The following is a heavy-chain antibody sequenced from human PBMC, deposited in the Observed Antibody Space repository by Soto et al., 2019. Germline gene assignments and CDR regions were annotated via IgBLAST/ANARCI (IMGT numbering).Heavy chain of an antibody. V-gene: IGHV1-18*01. J-gene: IGHJ4*02. D-gene: IGHD5-18*01. Sequence: DSVKLDFRASGYTFTGYFMSGVRHAPGQGLEWMGWISAYNGNTNYAQKLQGRVTMTTDTSTSTAYMELRSLRSDDTAVYYCARTRDVDTAMVMDYWGQGTLVTVS. CDR2: ISAYNGNT. CDR1: GYTFTGYF. CDR3: ARTRDVDTAMVMDY.